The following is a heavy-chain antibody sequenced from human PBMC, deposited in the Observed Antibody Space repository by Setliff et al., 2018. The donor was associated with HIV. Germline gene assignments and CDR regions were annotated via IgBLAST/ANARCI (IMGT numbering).Heavy chain of an antibody. V-gene: IGHV1-2*02. D-gene: IGHD3-10*01. J-gene: IGHJ3*02. CDR2: INPSSGDT. Sequence: ASVKVSCKASGGTFSSHSINWVRQAPGQGLEWMGVINPSSGDTLYAQNFQGRVTVTRDTSITTAYMELSRLTSDDTALYFCVREVRAAYKGPLWFGQSDPRPDTFDIWGQGTMVTVSS. CDR1: GGTFSSHS. CDR3: VREVRAAYKGPLWFGQSDPRPDTFDI.